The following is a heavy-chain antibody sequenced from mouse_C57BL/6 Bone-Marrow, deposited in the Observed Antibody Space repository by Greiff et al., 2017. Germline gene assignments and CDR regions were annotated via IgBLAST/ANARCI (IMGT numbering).Heavy chain of an antibody. Sequence: EVKLMESGGDLVKPGGSLKLSCAASGFTFSSYGMSWVRQTPDKRLEWVATISSGGSYTYSPDSVKGRFTISRDNAKNTLYLQMSSLKSEDTAMYYCARRGYYGHFDYWGQGTTLTVSS. V-gene: IGHV5-6*01. J-gene: IGHJ2*01. CDR2: ISSGGSYT. CDR3: ARRGYYGHFDY. D-gene: IGHD1-1*01. CDR1: GFTFSSYG.